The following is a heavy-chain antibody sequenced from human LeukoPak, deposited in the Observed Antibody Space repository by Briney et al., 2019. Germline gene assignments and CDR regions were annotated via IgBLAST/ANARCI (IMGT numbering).Heavy chain of an antibody. CDR2: ISNSGSTI. CDR1: GFTLNVYE. V-gene: IGHV3-48*03. J-gene: IGHJ4*02. D-gene: IGHD6-19*01. Sequence: PGGSLRLSCAASGFTLNVYEMNWVRQAPGMGLEWLSYISNSGSTIYYADSVKGRFTISRDNAKKSLYLQMNSPRAEDTAVYYCARESSGREGYFDYWGQGTLVTVSS. CDR3: ARESSGREGYFDY.